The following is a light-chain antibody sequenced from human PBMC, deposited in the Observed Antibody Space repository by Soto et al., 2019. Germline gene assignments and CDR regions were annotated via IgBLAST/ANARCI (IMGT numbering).Light chain of an antibody. V-gene: IGKV3-20*01. CDR2: GAS. CDR1: QSVSSAY. CDR3: QQSGSSFYT. J-gene: IGKJ2*01. Sequence: EIVLTQSPGTLSLSPVERATLSCRASQSVSSAYLAWYQQIPGQAPRLLIYGASSRATGIPDRFSGSGSGTDFTLTISGLAPEDFAVYYCQQSGSSFYTFGQGTKLEIK.